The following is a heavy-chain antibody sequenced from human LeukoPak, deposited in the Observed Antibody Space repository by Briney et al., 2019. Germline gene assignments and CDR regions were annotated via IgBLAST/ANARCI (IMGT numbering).Heavy chain of an antibody. CDR2: IYYSGST. CDR3: ASNGDDYGDYPADAFDI. V-gene: IGHV4-31*03. D-gene: IGHD4-17*01. CDR1: ARSISSGGYY. J-gene: IGHJ3*02. Sequence: SQTLSLTCTVSARSISSGGYYWSWIRQHPGKGLEWIGYIYYSGSTYYNPSLESRVTISIDTSKNQFSLTLSSVTAADTAVYYCASNGDDYGDYPADAFDIWGQGTMVTVSS.